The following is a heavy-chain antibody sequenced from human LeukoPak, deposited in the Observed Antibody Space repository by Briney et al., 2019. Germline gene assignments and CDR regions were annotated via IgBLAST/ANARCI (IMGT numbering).Heavy chain of an antibody. D-gene: IGHD2-2*01. V-gene: IGHV1-69*04. CDR3: ARGVPAAYFDY. Sequence: SVKVSCKASGGTFSSYAISWVRQAPGQGLEWMGRIIPIFGIANYAQKFQGRVTITADKSTSTAYMELSSLRSEDTALYYCARGVPAAYFDYWGQGTLVTVSS. J-gene: IGHJ4*02. CDR1: GGTFSSYA. CDR2: IIPIFGIA.